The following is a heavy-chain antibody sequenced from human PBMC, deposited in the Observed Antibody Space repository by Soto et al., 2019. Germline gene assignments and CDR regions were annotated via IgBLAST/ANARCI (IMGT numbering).Heavy chain of an antibody. D-gene: IGHD3-10*01. CDR3: AKGLRRLLRTQYYYGLDV. CDR2: ISGSGGST. V-gene: IGHV3-23*01. J-gene: IGHJ6*02. CDR1: GFTFSPYA. Sequence: GGSLRLSCASSGFTFSPYAMSWFRQAPGKGLEWVSSISGSGGSTNYADSVKGRFTVSRDNSKRTLSLQMNSLREEDTAIYYCAKGLRRLLRTQYYYGLDVWGRGTTVTVSS.